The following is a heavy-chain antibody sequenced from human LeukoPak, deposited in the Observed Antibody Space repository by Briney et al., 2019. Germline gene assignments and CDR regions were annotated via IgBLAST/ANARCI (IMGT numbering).Heavy chain of an antibody. CDR1: GFTFSSYG. D-gene: IGHD2-2*01. CDR2: ISGSGGST. J-gene: IGHJ4*02. Sequence: RGGSLRLSCAASGFTFSSYGMSWVRQAPGKGLEWVSAISGSGGSTYYADSVKGRFTISRDNSKNTLYLQMNSLRAEDTAVYYCAKLAIVVVPAALDYWGQGTLVTVSS. CDR3: AKLAIVVVPAALDY. V-gene: IGHV3-23*01.